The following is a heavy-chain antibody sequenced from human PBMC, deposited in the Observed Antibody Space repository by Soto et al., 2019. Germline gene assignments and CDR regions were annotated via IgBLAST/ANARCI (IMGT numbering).Heavy chain of an antibody. CDR3: ATTVVVVAVTLSYYYYGMDV. J-gene: IGHJ6*02. D-gene: IGHD2-15*01. CDR1: GFTFTSSA. Sequence: QMQLVQSGPEVKKPGTSVKVSCKASGFTFTSSAMQWVRQARGQRLEWIGWIVVGSGNTNYAQKFQERVTITRDMSTSTAYMELSSLRYEDTAVYYCATTVVVVAVTLSYYYYGMDVWGQGTMVTVSS. V-gene: IGHV1-58*02. CDR2: IVVGSGNT.